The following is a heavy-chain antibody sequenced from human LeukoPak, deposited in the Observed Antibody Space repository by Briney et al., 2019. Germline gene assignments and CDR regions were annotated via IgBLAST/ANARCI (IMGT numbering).Heavy chain of an antibody. J-gene: IGHJ4*02. V-gene: IGHV3-74*01. Sequence: PGGSLRLSCAASGFTFSSYWMHWVRHAPGEGLVWVSRINSDGSSTSYADSVKGRFTISRDNAKNTLYLQMNSLRAEDTAMYYCAKGAGGSYGLYYFDYWGQGTLLTVSS. D-gene: IGHD3-10*01. CDR2: INSDGSST. CDR1: GFTFSSYW. CDR3: AKGAGGSYGLYYFDY.